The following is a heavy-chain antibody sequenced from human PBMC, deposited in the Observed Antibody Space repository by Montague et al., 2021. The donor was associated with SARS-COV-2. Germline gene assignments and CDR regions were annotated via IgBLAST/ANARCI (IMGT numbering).Heavy chain of an antibody. Sequence: CAISGDSDCIKRPGRRSIQQSPSLGPGRLGRTYYMLKWYDDYAVSVRGRLTITPDTFKNQFALHLTSVTPEDTAVYYCVGGNLWFDSWGRGTLVTVSS. CDR3: VGGNLWFDS. J-gene: IGHJ5*01. D-gene: IGHD2/OR15-2a*01. CDR1: GDSDCIKRPG. V-gene: IGHV6-1*01. CDR2: TYYMLKWYD.